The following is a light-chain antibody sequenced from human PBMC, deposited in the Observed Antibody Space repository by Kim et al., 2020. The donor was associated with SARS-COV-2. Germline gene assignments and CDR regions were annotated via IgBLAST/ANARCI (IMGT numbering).Light chain of an antibody. CDR1: ALPKQY. V-gene: IGLV3-25*03. CDR2: KDS. Sequence: GQTARITCSGDALPKQYAYWYQQKPGQAPVLVIYKDSERPSGIPERFSGSSSGTTVTLTISGVQAEDEADYYCQSADSSGTYFYVFGTGTKVTVL. J-gene: IGLJ1*01. CDR3: QSADSSGTYFYV.